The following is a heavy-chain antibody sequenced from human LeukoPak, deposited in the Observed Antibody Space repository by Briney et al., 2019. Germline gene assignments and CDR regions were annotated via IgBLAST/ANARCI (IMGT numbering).Heavy chain of an antibody. J-gene: IGHJ4*02. V-gene: IGHV4-39*07. CDR2: IYYSGST. D-gene: IGHD3-22*01. CDR1: GGSINTYY. CDR3: ASNYYDSSGRFDY. Sequence: SETLSLTCTVSGGSINTYYWGWIRQPPGKGLEWIGSIYYSGSTYYNPSLKSRVTISVDTSKNQFSLKLSSVTAADTAVYYCASNYYDSSGRFDYWGQGTLVTVSS.